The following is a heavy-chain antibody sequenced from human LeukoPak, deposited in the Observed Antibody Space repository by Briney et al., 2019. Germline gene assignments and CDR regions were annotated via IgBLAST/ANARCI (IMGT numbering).Heavy chain of an antibody. D-gene: IGHD5-18*01. V-gene: IGHV3-33*01. J-gene: IGHJ4*02. Sequence: GGSLRLSCEASGFTFSSYGMHWVRQAPGKGLEWVAVIWHDGSKTFYADSVKGRFTFTRDISKNTLYLLMNSLRAEDTAVYYCARELNVDTAMAFDYWGQGALVIVSS. CDR2: IWHDGSKT. CDR3: ARELNVDTAMAFDY. CDR1: GFTFSSYG.